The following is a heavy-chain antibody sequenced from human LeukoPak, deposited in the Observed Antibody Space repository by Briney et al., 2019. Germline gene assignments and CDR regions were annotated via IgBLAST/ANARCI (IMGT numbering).Heavy chain of an antibody. Sequence: GGSLRLSCAASGFTFSNYWMHWVRQAPGKGLVWVSRINSDGRSTNYADSVKGRFTISRDNAKNTLYLQMNSLRAEDTAVYYCARGADSGYSSDNWGQGTLVTVSS. D-gene: IGHD3-9*01. J-gene: IGHJ4*02. CDR3: ARGADSGYSSDN. V-gene: IGHV3-74*01. CDR2: INSDGRST. CDR1: GFTFSNYW.